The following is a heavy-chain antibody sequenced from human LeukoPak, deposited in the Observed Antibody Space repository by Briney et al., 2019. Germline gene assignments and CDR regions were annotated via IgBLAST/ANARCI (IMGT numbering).Heavy chain of an antibody. V-gene: IGHV5-10-1*01. J-gene: IGHJ4*02. CDR3: TRQGSGWPLDF. D-gene: IGHD6-19*01. Sequence: GESLKISFKGSGYSFTTYWITWVRQMPGKGLEWMGRIDPSDSYTNYSPSFQGHFTISADKSISTAYLQWSSLKAPDTAMYYCTRQGSGWPLDFWGQGTLVTVSS. CDR2: IDPSDSYT. CDR1: GYSFTTYW.